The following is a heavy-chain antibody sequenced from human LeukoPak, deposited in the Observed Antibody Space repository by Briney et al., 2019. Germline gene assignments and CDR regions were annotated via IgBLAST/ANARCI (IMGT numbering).Heavy chain of an antibody. CDR1: GYTFTSYW. V-gene: IGHV5-51*01. Sequence: GASLKTAGKGSGYTFTSYWIGWVRQTPGKGLEWMGIMYLADSDTRYSPSFQGQVTISADKSISTAYLQWSSLKASYTAMYYCATTLNGNTFWGSWGQGTLVTVSS. CDR3: ATTLNGNTFWGS. D-gene: IGHD1-7*01. J-gene: IGHJ4*02. CDR2: MYLADSDT.